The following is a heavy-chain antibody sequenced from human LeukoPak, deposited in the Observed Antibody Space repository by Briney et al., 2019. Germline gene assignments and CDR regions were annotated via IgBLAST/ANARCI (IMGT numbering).Heavy chain of an antibody. Sequence: GGSLRLSCAASGFTFSSYAMSWVRQAPGKGLEWVSTISVSGDRTYYADSVKGRFTISKDNSKNTLNLQMNSLRAEDTAVYYCARGAVIQYSSSWYSHLFSDYWGQGTLITVSS. J-gene: IGHJ4*02. CDR2: ISVSGDRT. V-gene: IGHV3-23*01. D-gene: IGHD6-13*01. CDR1: GFTFSSYA. CDR3: ARGAVIQYSSSWYSHLFSDY.